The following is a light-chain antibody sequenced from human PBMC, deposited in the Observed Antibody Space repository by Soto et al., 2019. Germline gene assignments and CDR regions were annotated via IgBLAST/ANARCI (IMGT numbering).Light chain of an antibody. Sequence: QSVLTQPASVSGSPGQSITISCTGTSSDVGAYNYVSWYQQYPGKAPKVIIFEVTTRPSGVSSRFSGSKSGNTASLTISGLQADDEATYYCSSYTSTNTPYVFGTGTKV. CDR3: SSYTSTNTPYV. V-gene: IGLV2-14*01. CDR2: EVT. J-gene: IGLJ1*01. CDR1: SSDVGAYNY.